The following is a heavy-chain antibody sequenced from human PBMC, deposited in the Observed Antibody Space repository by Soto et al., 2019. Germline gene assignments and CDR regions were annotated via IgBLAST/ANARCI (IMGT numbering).Heavy chain of an antibody. CDR2: INPNSGGT. D-gene: IGHD3-3*01. V-gene: IGHV1-2*04. Sequence: EASVKVSCKASGYTFTGYYMHWVRQAPGQGLEWMGWINPNSGGTNYTQKFQGWVTMTRDTSISTAYMELSRLRSDDTAVYYCARGVRDFWSGNYFDYWGQGTLVTVSS. J-gene: IGHJ4*02. CDR3: ARGVRDFWSGNYFDY. CDR1: GYTFTGYY.